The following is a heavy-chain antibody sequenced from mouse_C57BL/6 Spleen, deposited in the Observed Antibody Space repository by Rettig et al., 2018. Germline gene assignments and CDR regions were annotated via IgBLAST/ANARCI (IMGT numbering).Heavy chain of an antibody. J-gene: IGHJ1*03. CDR3: ARAYSNSWYFDV. CDR1: GFTFSSYG. V-gene: IGHV5-6*01. D-gene: IGHD2-5*01. Sequence: EVQLVESGGDLVKPGGSLKLSCAASGFTFSSYGMSWVRQTPDKRLEWVATISSGGSYTYYPDSVKGRFTISRDNAKNTLYLQMSSLKSEDTAMYYCARAYSNSWYFDVWGTGTTVTVSS. CDR2: ISSGGSYT.